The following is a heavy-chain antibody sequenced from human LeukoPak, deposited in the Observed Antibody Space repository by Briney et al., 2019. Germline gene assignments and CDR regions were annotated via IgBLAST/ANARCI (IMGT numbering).Heavy chain of an antibody. V-gene: IGHV3-23*01. CDR1: GFTFSSYA. Sequence: PGGSLRLSCAASGFTFSSYAMSWVRQAPGKGLEWVSAISGSGGSTYYADSVKGRFTISRDNSKNTLYLQMNSLRAEDTAVYYCAKDLDPPYYYGSGSPEAYWGQGTLVTVSS. J-gene: IGHJ4*02. CDR2: ISGSGGST. CDR3: AKDLDPPYYYGSGSPEAY. D-gene: IGHD3-10*01.